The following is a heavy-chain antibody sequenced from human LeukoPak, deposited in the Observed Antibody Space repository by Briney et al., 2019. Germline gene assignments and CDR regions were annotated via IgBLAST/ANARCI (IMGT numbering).Heavy chain of an antibody. CDR3: ARDGLYYDILTGYYRTYYYGMDV. CDR1: GFTFSSYE. J-gene: IGHJ6*02. V-gene: IGHV3-48*03. D-gene: IGHD3-9*01. CDR2: ISSSVSTI. Sequence: VGSLRLSCAASGFTFSSYEINWVRQGPGEGLEWVSYISSSVSTIYYADSVKGRFTISRDNAKNSLYLQMHSLRAEDTAVYYCARDGLYYDILTGYYRTYYYGMDVWGQGTTVTVSS.